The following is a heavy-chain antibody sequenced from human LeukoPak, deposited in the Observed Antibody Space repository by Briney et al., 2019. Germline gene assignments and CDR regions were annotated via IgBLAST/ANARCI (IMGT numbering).Heavy chain of an antibody. D-gene: IGHD6-6*01. J-gene: IGHJ6*03. CDR2: VYYSGLT. V-gene: IGHV4-39*01. Sequence: MASETLSLTCTVSGGSISSSTYYWGWIRQPPGMGLEWIGSVYYSGLTYYNPSLGSRVTISVDTSKNQFSLKLSSVTAADTAVYYCARVGSSSVHPMAYYYYMDVWGKGTTVTVSS. CDR3: ARVGSSSVHPMAYYYYMDV. CDR1: GGSISSSTYY.